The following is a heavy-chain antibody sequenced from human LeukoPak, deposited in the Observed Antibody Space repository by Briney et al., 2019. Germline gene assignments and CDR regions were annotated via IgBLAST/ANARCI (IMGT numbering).Heavy chain of an antibody. CDR1: GGPFSGYY. J-gene: IGHJ6*02. Sequence: PSETLSLTCAVYGGPFSGYYWSWIRQPPGKGLGWIGEINHSGSTNYNPSLNSRVTISVDTSKNQVALKLSSVTAADTAVYYCAGPYYYYGMDVWGQGTTVTVSS. V-gene: IGHV4-34*01. CDR2: INHSGST. CDR3: AGPYYYYGMDV.